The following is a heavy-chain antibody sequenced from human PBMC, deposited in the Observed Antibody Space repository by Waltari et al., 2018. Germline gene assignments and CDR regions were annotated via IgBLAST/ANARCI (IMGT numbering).Heavy chain of an antibody. V-gene: IGHV3-9*01. Sequence: EVHLVASGGGLVQPGRSLRLSCVGSGFTFDDYAMFWVRQRPGKGLGWVSGIGGKGGAIGYADSGRGRSSTYRNNAKKSLYLQRERRRPEDTALYYCVRGGWGFGAFYEQHWGQGIQVTVSS. CDR1: GFTFDDYA. J-gene: IGHJ4*02. CDR3: VRGGWGFGAFYEQH. CDR2: IGGKGGAI. D-gene: IGHD3-10*01.